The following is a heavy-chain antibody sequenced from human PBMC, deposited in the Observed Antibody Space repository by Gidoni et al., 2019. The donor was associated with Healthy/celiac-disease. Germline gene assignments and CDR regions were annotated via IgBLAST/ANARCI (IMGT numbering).Heavy chain of an antibody. CDR3: AKADYSSHAKLDY. CDR1: GFTFRSYG. CDR2: IRYDGSNK. J-gene: IGHJ4*02. Sequence: QVQLVESGGGVVQPGGSLRLSCAASGFTFRSYGMHWVRQAPGKGLEWVAFIRYDGSNKYYADSVKGRFTISRDNSKNTLYLQMNSLRAEDTAVYYCAKADYSSHAKLDYWGQGTLVTVSS. V-gene: IGHV3-30*02. D-gene: IGHD6-13*01.